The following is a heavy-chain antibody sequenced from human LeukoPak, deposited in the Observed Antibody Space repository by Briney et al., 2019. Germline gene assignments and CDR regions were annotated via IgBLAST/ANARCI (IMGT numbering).Heavy chain of an antibody. V-gene: IGHV1-18*01. CDR1: GYTFTTYG. D-gene: IGHD6-19*01. J-gene: IGHJ4*02. CDR2: VSAYNGNT. Sequence: ASVKVSCKASGYTFTTYGISWVRQAPGQGLEWMGWVSAYNGNTNYAQKFQGRVTMTTDTSASTAYMELRSLRSDDTAVYYCARDPTIAVAGPGYWGQGTLVTVSS. CDR3: ARDPTIAVAGPGY.